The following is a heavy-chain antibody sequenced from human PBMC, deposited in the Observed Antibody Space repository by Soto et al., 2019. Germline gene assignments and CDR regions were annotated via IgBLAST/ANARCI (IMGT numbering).Heavy chain of an antibody. CDR3: AREGSYHPSLFDY. CDR1: GGTFSSYA. Sequence: GPSVKVSCKASGGTFSSYAISWVRQAPGQGLEWMGGIIPIFGTANYAQKFQGRVTITADESTSTAYMELSSLRSEDTAVYYCAREGSYHPSLFDYWGQGTLVTASS. V-gene: IGHV1-69*13. J-gene: IGHJ4*02. CDR2: IIPIFGTA. D-gene: IGHD3-16*02.